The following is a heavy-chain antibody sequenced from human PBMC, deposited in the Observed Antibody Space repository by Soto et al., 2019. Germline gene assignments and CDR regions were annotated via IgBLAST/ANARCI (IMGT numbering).Heavy chain of an antibody. V-gene: IGHV4-30-2*01. CDR1: GGSISSGGYS. CDR2: IYHSGST. CDR3: ARGYCSGGSCCPNDAFDI. Sequence: SETLSLTCAVSGGSISSGGYSWSWIRQPPGKGLEWIGYIYHSGSTYYNPSLKSRVTISVDRSKNQFSLKLSSVTAADTAVYYCARGYCSGGSCCPNDAFDIWGQGTMVTVSS. J-gene: IGHJ3*02. D-gene: IGHD2-15*01.